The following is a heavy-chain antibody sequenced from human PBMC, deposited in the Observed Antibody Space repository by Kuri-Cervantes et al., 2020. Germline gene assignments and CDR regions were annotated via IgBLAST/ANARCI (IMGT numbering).Heavy chain of an antibody. CDR3: ARYSCGHNCYNSNKYYYIDV. D-gene: IGHD2-15*01. CDR2: ISAYKGDT. Sequence: ASVKVSCKTSGYSFSNYDINWVRQAPGQGLEWMAWISAYKGDTKYTPKFQDRVTMTTDTSTNTAYMYLTSLTFHDTAVYYCARYSCGHNCYNSNKYYYIDVWGTGTAVTVSS. V-gene: IGHV1-18*01. J-gene: IGHJ6*03. CDR1: GYSFSNYD.